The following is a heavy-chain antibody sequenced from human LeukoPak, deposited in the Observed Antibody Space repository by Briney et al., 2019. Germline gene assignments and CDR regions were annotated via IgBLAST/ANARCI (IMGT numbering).Heavy chain of an antibody. D-gene: IGHD5-18*01. V-gene: IGHV1-2*06. CDR1: GYTFTGYY. Sequence: GASVNVSCKASGYTFTGYYMHWVRQAPGQGPEWMGRINPNSGGTSCAQKFQGRVTMTRDTSISTAYMELNSLRSDDTAVYYCARAYGYDAFNFWGQGTLVTVSS. CDR3: ARAYGYDAFNF. CDR2: INPNSGGT. J-gene: IGHJ3*01.